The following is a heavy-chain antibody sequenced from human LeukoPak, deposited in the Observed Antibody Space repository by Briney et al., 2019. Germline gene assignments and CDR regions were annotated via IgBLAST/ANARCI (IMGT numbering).Heavy chain of an antibody. CDR2: IYHSGST. V-gene: IGHV4-4*02. CDR3: ARGEAYYYGSGSYFIGWFDP. Sequence: SGTLSLTCAVSGGSISSSNWRGWVRQPPGKGLEWIGEIYHSGSTNYNPSLKSRVTISVDKSKNKLSLKLSSVTAADTAVYYCARGEAYYYGSGSYFIGWFDPWGQGTLVTVSS. J-gene: IGHJ5*02. D-gene: IGHD3-10*01. CDR1: GGSISSSNW.